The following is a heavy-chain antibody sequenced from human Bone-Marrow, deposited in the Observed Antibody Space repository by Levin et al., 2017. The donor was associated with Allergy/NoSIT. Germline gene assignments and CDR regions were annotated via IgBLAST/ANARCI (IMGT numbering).Heavy chain of an antibody. CDR1: GGTFSSDA. CDR2: IIPISGTP. CDR3: ATDVIYRRAALFGY. J-gene: IGHJ4*02. Sequence: GASVKVSCKASGGTFSSDAVSWVRQAPGQGLEWMGGIIPISGTPNYAPKYQGRLTITADESLITIDMELRSLRSEDTAIYYCATDVIYRRAALFGYWGQGTLLTVSS. D-gene: IGHD2/OR15-2a*01. V-gene: IGHV1-69*13.